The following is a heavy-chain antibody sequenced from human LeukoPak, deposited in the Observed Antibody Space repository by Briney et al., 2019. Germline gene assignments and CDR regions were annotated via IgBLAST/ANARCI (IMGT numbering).Heavy chain of an antibody. CDR3: ARVVGRITMVRGATYYFDY. D-gene: IGHD3-10*01. Sequence: SETLSLTCTVSGGSISSGSYYWSWIRQPAGKGLEGIGRIYTSGSTNYNPSLKRRVTISVDTSKNQFSLTLSSVTAADTAVYCCARVVGRITMVRGATYYFDYWGQGTLVTVSS. CDR1: GGSISSGSYY. V-gene: IGHV4-61*02. J-gene: IGHJ4*02. CDR2: IYTSGST.